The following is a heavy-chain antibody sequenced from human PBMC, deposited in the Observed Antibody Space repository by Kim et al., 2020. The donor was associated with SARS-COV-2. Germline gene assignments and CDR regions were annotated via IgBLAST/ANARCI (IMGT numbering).Heavy chain of an antibody. Sequence: GGSLRLSCAASGFTFSSYAMSWVRQAPGKGLEWVSAISGSGGSTYYADSVKGRFTISRDNSKNTLYLQMNSLRAEDTAVYYCAKAVPTGTTGPRNYYYGMDVWGQGTTVTVSS. CDR2: ISGSGGST. J-gene: IGHJ6*02. CDR3: AKAVPTGTTGPRNYYYGMDV. D-gene: IGHD1-7*01. V-gene: IGHV3-23*01. CDR1: GFTFSSYA.